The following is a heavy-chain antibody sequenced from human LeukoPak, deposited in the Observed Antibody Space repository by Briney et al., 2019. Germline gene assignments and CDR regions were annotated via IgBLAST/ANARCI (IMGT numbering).Heavy chain of an antibody. CDR1: GFTVSSNY. Sequence: SGGSLRLSCAASGFTVSSNYMSWVRQAPGKGLEWVSVIYSGGSTYYADSVKGRFTISRDNSKNTLYLQMNSLRAEDTAVYYCARGPRRGSYDYWGQGTLVTVSS. V-gene: IGHV3-66*01. CDR3: ARGPRRGSYDY. D-gene: IGHD1-26*01. J-gene: IGHJ4*02. CDR2: IYSGGST.